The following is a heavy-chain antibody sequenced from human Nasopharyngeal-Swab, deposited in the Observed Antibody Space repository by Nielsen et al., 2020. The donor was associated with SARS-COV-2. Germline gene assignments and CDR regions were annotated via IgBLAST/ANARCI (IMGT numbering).Heavy chain of an antibody. D-gene: IGHD1-7*01. Sequence: ASVKVSCKASGYTFTSYGISWVRQAPGQWLEWMGWISAYNGNTNYAQKLQGRVTMTTDTSTSTAYMELRSLRSDDTAVYYCARRELELRGYYYMDVWGKGTTVTVSS. V-gene: IGHV1-18*01. J-gene: IGHJ6*03. CDR3: ARRELELRGYYYMDV. CDR2: ISAYNGNT. CDR1: GYTFTSYG.